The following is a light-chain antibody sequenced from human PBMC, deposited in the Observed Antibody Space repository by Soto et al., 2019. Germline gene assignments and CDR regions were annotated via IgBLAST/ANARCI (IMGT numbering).Light chain of an antibody. J-gene: IGKJ4*01. CDR2: GPS. CDR1: QSVSSN. V-gene: IGKV3-15*01. CDR3: QQYNNWPPLT. Sequence: EIVMTQSPATLSVSPGERATLSCRASQSVSSNLAWYQQKPGQDPRLLIYGPSTMATGIPARFSGSGYGTEFTLTIRSLQSEDFAVYYCQQYNNWPPLTFGGGTNVEIK.